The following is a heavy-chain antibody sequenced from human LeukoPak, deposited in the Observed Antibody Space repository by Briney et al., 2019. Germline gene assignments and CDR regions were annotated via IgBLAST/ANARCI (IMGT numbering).Heavy chain of an antibody. CDR2: IYTSGST. CDR3: ARDLGDYAEYFDY. J-gene: IGHJ4*02. D-gene: IGHD4-17*01. Sequence: PSETLSLTXTVSGGSISSYYWSWIRQSAGKGLEWIGRIYTSGSTNYNPSLKSRVTMSVDTSKNQFSLKLSSVTAADTAVYYCARDLGDYAEYFDYWGQGTLVTVSS. CDR1: GGSISSYY. V-gene: IGHV4-4*07.